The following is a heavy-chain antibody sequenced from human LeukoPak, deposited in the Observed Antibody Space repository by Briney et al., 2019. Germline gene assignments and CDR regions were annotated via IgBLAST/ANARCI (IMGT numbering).Heavy chain of an antibody. CDR1: GFTFSSYA. D-gene: IGHD6-13*01. V-gene: IGHV3-64D*06. CDR2: ISSNGGST. Sequence: PGGSLRLSCSASGFTFSSYAMHWVRQAPGKGLEYVSAISSNGGSTYYADSVKGRFTISRDNSKNTLYLQMSSLRAEDTAVYYCVKGDPHSSPLFDYWGQGPLVPVSS. J-gene: IGHJ4*02. CDR3: VKGDPHSSPLFDY.